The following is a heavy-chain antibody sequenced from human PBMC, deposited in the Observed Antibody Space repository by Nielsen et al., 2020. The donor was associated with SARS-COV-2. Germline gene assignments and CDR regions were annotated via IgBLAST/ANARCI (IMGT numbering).Heavy chain of an antibody. D-gene: IGHD1-26*01. CDR2: INPNSGGT. V-gene: IGHV1-2*06. CDR1: GYTFTGYY. CDR3: SRGTWDRSLDY. Sequence: ASVKVSCKASGYTFTGYYMHWVRQAPGQGLEWMGRINPNSGGTNYAQKFHGRLTVTRDTSLSTAYMELTSLTSDDTAVYYCSRGTWDRSLDYWGQGTLVTVSS. J-gene: IGHJ4*02.